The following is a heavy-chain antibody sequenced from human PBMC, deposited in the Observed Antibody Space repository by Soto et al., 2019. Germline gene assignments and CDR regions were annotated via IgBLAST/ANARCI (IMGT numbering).Heavy chain of an antibody. D-gene: IGHD3-22*01. J-gene: IGHJ6*04. V-gene: IGHV1-18*01. CDR1: GYTFTRNG. Sequence: QVHLVQSGAEVKKPGASVNVSCKTSGYTFTRNGISWVRQAPGQGLEWMGWISPNSGHTRYAQKLQDRVIMTTDTSTTTAHMELRRLRSDGTAVYYCVKIRDSNSWPPRDVWCSGITVTVPS. CDR3: VKIRDSNSWPPRDV. CDR2: ISPNSGHT.